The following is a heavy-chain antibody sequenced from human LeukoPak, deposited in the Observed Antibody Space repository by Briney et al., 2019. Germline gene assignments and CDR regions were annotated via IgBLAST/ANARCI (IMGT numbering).Heavy chain of an antibody. D-gene: IGHD3-10*01. V-gene: IGHV1-8*02. CDR3: ARSPVRGVIIDY. Sequence: GASVKVSCKASGYTFTGYYMHWVRQAPGQGLEWMGWMNPNSGNTGYAQKFQGRVTMTRNTSISTAYMELSSLRSEGTAVYYCARSPVRGVIIDYWGQGTLVTVSS. J-gene: IGHJ4*02. CDR1: GYTFTGYY. CDR2: MNPNSGNT.